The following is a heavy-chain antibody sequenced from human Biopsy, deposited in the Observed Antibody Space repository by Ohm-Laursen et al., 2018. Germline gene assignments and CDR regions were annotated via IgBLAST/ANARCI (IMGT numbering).Heavy chain of an antibody. CDR3: ATKLTGYFHH. Sequence: SSVKVSCKAPGGTFSNYGVNWVRQAPGQGLEWLGGNIPILGTGNYAQKFQDRVTVAADTSTSTATMELRSLRSDDTAVYYCATKLTGYFHHGGQGTLVIVSS. CDR1: GGTFSNYG. D-gene: IGHD3-9*01. CDR2: NIPILGTG. V-gene: IGHV1-69*06. J-gene: IGHJ1*01.